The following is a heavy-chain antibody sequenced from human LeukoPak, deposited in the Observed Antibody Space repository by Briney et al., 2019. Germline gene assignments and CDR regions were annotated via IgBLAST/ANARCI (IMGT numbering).Heavy chain of an antibody. CDR2: ISRSGCST. J-gene: IGHJ4*02. CDR1: GFTFCSYR. CDR3: ARDGYCSSGNCQPFDY. D-gene: IGHD2-15*01. Sequence: GGPLRHSCAASGFTFCSYRVSGVPEAPGKALEWVSAISRSGCSTYYADSVKGRFTISRDNAKNSLYLQMNSLRVEDTAVYYCARDGYCSSGNCQPFDYWGQGTLVTVSS. V-gene: IGHV3-23*01.